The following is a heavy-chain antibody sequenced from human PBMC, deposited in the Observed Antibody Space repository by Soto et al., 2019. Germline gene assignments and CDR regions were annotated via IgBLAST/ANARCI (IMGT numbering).Heavy chain of an antibody. CDR2: ISYDGSNK. D-gene: IGHD5-18*01. CDR1: GFTFSSYA. J-gene: IGHJ6*02. Sequence: QVQLVESGGGVVQPGRSLRLSCAASGFTFSSYAMHWVRQAPGKGLEWVAVISYDGSNKYYADSVKGRFTISRDNSKNTLYLQMNSLRAEDTAVYYCAKEVDNSYGYSGGMDVWGQGTTVTVSS. V-gene: IGHV3-30-3*01. CDR3: AKEVDNSYGYSGGMDV.